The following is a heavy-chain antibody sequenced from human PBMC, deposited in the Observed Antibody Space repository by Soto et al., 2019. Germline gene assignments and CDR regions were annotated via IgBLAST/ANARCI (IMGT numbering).Heavy chain of an antibody. V-gene: IGHV3-7*01. J-gene: IGHJ4*02. CDR3: AKNNRYCSSTNCFVFDY. CDR2: IKKDGSEK. D-gene: IGHD2-2*01. Sequence: EVQLVESGGGLVQPGGSLRLSCAASGFTFNNYWMSWVRQAPGKGLEWGANIKKDGSEKYYVDSVKGRYTISTDNAKNSLYLQMNSLRAEDTAVYYCAKNNRYCSSTNCFVFDYWGQGTLVTVSS. CDR1: GFTFNNYW.